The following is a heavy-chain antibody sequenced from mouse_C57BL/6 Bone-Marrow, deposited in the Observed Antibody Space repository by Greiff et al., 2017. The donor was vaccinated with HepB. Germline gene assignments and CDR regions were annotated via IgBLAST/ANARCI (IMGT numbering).Heavy chain of an antibody. J-gene: IGHJ1*03. CDR1: GYAFSSSW. Sequence: VKLMESGPELVKPGASVKISCKASGYAFSSSWMNWVKQRPGKGLEWIGRIYPGDGDTNYNGKFKGKATLTADKSSSTAYMQLSSLTSEDSAVYFCANQYFDVWGTGTTVTVSS. V-gene: IGHV1-82*01. CDR3: ANQYFDV. CDR2: IYPGDGDT.